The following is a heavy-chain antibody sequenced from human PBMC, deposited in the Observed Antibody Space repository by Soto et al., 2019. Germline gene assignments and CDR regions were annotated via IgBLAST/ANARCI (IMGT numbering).Heavy chain of an antibody. Sequence: ASVKVSCKASGYTFTGYYMHWVRQAPGQGLEWMGWINPNSGGTNYAQKFQGRVTMTRDTSISTAYMELSRLRSDDTAVYYCARERIVVVVAATLFGDAFDIWGQGTMVTVSS. D-gene: IGHD2-15*01. J-gene: IGHJ3*02. CDR2: INPNSGGT. V-gene: IGHV1-2*02. CDR3: ARERIVVVVAATLFGDAFDI. CDR1: GYTFTGYY.